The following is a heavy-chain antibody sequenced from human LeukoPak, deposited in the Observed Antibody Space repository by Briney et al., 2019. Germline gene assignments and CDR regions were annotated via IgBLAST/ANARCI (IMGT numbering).Heavy chain of an antibody. V-gene: IGHV3-23*01. CDR1: GFTFSHYG. CDR3: ANDLGWIQLNLG. Sequence: GSLRLSCAASGFTFSHYGMNWVRQAPGKGLEWVSGIRADGITTYYADSVKGRFTISRDNSKNTVWLQMNSLRAEDTAIYYCANDLGWIQLNLGRGQGTLVTVSS. CDR2: IRADGITT. D-gene: IGHD5-18*01. J-gene: IGHJ4*02.